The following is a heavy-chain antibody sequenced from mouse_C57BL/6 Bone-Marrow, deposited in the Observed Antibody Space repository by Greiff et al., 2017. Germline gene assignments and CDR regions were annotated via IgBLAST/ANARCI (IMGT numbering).Heavy chain of an antibody. J-gene: IGHJ2*01. CDR3: TKDYSNYFDY. D-gene: IGHD2-5*01. CDR1: GFTFSNYW. Sequence: EVHLVESGGGLVQPGGSMKLSCVASGFTFSNYWMNWVRQSPEKGLEWVAQIRLKSDNYATHYAESVKGRFTISRDDSKSSVYLQMNNLRAEDTGIYYCTKDYSNYFDYWGQGTTLTVSS. V-gene: IGHV6-3*01. CDR2: IRLKSDNYAT.